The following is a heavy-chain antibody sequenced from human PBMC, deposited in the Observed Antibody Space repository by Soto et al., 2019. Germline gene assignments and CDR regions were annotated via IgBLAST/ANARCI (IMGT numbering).Heavy chain of an antibody. Sequence: PGVSLRLSCAASGFTFSTYSMNWVRQAPGKGLEWVSYISSSSSTIYYADAVKGRFTISRDNAKNSLSLQMNSLRVEDTAVYYCARDGRFGDYDAFDIWGKGTMVTVSS. CDR3: ARDGRFGDYDAFDI. D-gene: IGHD4-17*01. CDR1: GFTFSTYS. CDR2: ISSSSSTI. J-gene: IGHJ3*02. V-gene: IGHV3-48*01.